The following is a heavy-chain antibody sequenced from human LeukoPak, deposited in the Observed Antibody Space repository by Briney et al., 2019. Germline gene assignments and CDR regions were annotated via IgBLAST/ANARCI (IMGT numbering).Heavy chain of an antibody. V-gene: IGHV4-39*01. Sequence: SETLSLTCTLSGGSLTTNTFYWGWIRQPPGKGLEWIGTVYYTGITHYNPSLKSRITISVDTSKNHSSLNLTSVTAADTAVYFCARHGILTDHSIRYWGQGLLVTVSS. CDR2: VYYTGIT. CDR3: ARHGILTDHSIRY. J-gene: IGHJ4*02. CDR1: GGSLTTNTFY. D-gene: IGHD3-9*01.